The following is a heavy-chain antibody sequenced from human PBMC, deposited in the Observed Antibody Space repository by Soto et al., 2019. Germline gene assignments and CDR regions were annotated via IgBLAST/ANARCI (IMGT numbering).Heavy chain of an antibody. CDR3: AKGGDGYWSTTNCLFHFDY. CDR1: GFTFSTYA. Sequence: EVQLLESGGGLVQTGGSLRLSCAASGFTFSTYAMSWVRQAPGKGLEWVSTISGSADATFYADSVKGRFAIFRDNSRTMFYLKMNSLRAEDTAVYYCAKGGDGYWSTTNCLFHFDYWGPGTLATVSS. D-gene: IGHD2-2*01. J-gene: IGHJ4*02. V-gene: IGHV3-23*01. CDR2: ISGSADAT.